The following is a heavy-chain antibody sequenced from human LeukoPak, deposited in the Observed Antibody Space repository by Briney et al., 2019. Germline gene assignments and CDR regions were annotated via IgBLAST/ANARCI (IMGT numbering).Heavy chain of an antibody. CDR1: GYSISSGYY. CDR2: IYHSGST. J-gene: IGHJ6*03. CDR3: ARGHRMVRGVILYMDV. V-gene: IGHV4-38-2*02. D-gene: IGHD3-10*01. Sequence: PSETLSLTCTVSGYSISSGYYWGWIRQPPGKGLEWIGSIYHSGSTYYNPSLKSRVTISVDTSKNQFSLKLSSVTAADTAVYYCARGHRMVRGVILYMDVWGKGTTVTVSS.